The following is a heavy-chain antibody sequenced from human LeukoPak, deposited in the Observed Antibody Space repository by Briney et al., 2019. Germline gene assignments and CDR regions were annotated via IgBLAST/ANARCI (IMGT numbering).Heavy chain of an antibody. V-gene: IGHV3-30*18. D-gene: IGHD3-22*01. CDR1: GFTFSSYG. J-gene: IGHJ4*02. CDR3: AKSTITMIAVN. CDR2: ISYDGSNK. Sequence: GGSLRLSCAASGFTFSSYGMHWVRQAPGKGLGWVAVISYDGSNKYYADSVKGRFTISRDNPKNTLYLQMNSLRAEDTAVYYCAKSTITMIAVNWGQGTLVTVSS.